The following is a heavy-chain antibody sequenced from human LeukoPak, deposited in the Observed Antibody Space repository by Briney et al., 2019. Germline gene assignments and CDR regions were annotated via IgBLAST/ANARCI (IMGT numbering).Heavy chain of an antibody. CDR2: ISDGGSIT. Sequence: GGTLRLSCAASGFTFSDFAMSWVRQAPGKGLECVSTISDGGSITYYADSVKGRFTISRDNSKNTLFLQMNSLRAEDTALYYCAKSRGSGSNMARGVNFDYWGQGTLVTVSS. V-gene: IGHV3-23*01. CDR1: GFTFSDFA. CDR3: AKSRGSGSNMARGVNFDY. D-gene: IGHD3-10*01. J-gene: IGHJ4*02.